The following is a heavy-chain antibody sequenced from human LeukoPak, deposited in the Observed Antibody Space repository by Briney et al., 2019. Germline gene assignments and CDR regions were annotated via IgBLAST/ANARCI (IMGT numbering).Heavy chain of an antibody. D-gene: IGHD3-10*01. J-gene: IGHJ4*02. V-gene: IGHV3-53*01. Sequence: GGSLRLSCAASGFTVSNYYMTWVRQAPGKGLEWVSVIYTGGTTDYADSVKGRFTISRDNSKNTLYLQMNSLRAEDTAVYYCARSYGSGSYYNVGYFDYWGQGTLVTVSS. CDR3: ARSYGSGSYYNVGYFDY. CDR2: IYTGGTT. CDR1: GFTVSNYY.